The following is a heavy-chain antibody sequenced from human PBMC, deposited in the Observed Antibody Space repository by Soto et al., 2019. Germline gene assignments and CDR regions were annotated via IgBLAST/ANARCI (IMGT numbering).Heavy chain of an antibody. Sequence: LRLSCAASGFTVSSNYMSWVRQAPGKGLEWVSVIYSCGSTYYADSVKGRFTISRDNSKNTLYLQMNSLRAEDTAVYYCASLEWESTGYADYWGQGTLVTVSS. J-gene: IGHJ4*02. D-gene: IGHD3-3*01. CDR3: ASLEWESTGYADY. CDR1: GFTVSSNY. CDR2: IYSCGST. V-gene: IGHV3-66*03.